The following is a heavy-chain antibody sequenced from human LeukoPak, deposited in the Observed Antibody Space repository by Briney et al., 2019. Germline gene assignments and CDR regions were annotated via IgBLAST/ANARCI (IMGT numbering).Heavy chain of an antibody. CDR1: GFTFSSYA. CDR3: AKDGVFGDFWSHFDY. J-gene: IGHJ4*02. Sequence: GGSLRLSCAASGFTFSSYAMSWVRQAPGKGLEWASAISGSGGSTYYADSVKGRFTISRDNSKNTLYLQMNSLRAEDTAVYYCAKDGVFGDFWSHFDYWGQGTLVTVSS. V-gene: IGHV3-23*01. CDR2: ISGSGGST. D-gene: IGHD3-3*01.